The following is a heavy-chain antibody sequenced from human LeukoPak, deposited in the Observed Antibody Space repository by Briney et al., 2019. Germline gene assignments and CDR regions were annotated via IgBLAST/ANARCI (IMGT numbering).Heavy chain of an antibody. J-gene: IGHJ4*02. CDR1: GGSIRSYN. CDR3: ARGLPYSSGWGVDH. V-gene: IGHV4-59*01. Sequence: PSETLSLTCAVSGGSIRSYNWSWIGQPPGQGLEWIGYIYYSGSTNYNPSLKSRVTISVDTSRNQFSLNVSSVTAADTAVYYCARGLPYSSGWGVDHWGQGTLVTVSS. D-gene: IGHD6-25*01. CDR2: IYYSGST.